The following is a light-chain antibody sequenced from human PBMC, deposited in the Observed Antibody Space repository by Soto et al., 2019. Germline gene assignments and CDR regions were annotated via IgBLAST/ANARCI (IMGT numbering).Light chain of an antibody. Sequence: AIQMTRSPSSLSASVGDRVTITCRASQGITNDLGWYQQKPGKAPKFLIYDGSSLESGVPSRFSGSGSGTEFSLTISSLQPDDSATYYCQQYSSYNTFGQGTRLEIK. CDR2: DGS. V-gene: IGKV1-13*02. CDR3: QQYSSYNT. CDR1: QGITND. J-gene: IGKJ5*01.